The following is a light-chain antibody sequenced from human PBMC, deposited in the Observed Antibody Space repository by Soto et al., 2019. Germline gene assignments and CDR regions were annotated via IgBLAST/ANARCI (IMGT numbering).Light chain of an antibody. V-gene: IGLV2-8*01. J-gene: IGLJ1*01. CDR1: SSDVGEENY. Sequence: QSALTQPPSASGSPGQSVTITCSGTSSDVGEENYVSWYQQHPGKVPKLILYEVSKRPSGVPDRFSGSRSGNTASLTVSGLQAEDEADYYCSSYTSSSTSYVFGTGTKLTVL. CDR2: EVS. CDR3: SSYTSSSTSYV.